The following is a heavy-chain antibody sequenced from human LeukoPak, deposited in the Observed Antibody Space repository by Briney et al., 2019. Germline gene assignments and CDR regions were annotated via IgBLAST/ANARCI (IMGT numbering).Heavy chain of an antibody. D-gene: IGHD6-13*01. J-gene: IGHJ4*02. Sequence: PGGSLRLSCAASRFTFSSYSMNWVRQAPGKGLEWVSSISSSGNYIYYADSVKGRFTISRDNAKNSLYLQMNSLRAEDTGVYYCARDSIQQQLVLEDRGYPYYFEHWGQGTLVTVSS. V-gene: IGHV3-21*01. CDR3: ARDSIQQQLVLEDRGYPYYFEH. CDR2: ISSSGNYI. CDR1: RFTFSSYS.